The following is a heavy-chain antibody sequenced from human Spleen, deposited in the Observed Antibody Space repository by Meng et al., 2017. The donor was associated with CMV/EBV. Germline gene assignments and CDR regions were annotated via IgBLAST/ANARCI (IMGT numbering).Heavy chain of an antibody. J-gene: IGHJ4*02. Sequence: TASAGSLNSSPYSWNLIRQHPGQGLEWIGYIYYSGSTSYHPSLRSRLTVSVDTSNNRFSLKMRSVTAADTAVYYCARVRSGGWHFDYWGRGTLVTVSS. CDR1: AGSLNSSPYS. CDR3: ARVRSGGWHFDY. D-gene: IGHD3-10*01. CDR2: IYYSGST. V-gene: IGHV4-31*02.